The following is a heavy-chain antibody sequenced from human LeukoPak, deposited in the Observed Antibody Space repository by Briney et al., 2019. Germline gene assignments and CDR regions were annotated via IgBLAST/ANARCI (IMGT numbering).Heavy chain of an antibody. V-gene: IGHV4-38-2*01. D-gene: IGHD3-3*01. CDR1: GYSISSGYY. CDR2: IYHSGST. CDR3: ARHLVLRFLEWLPYYFDY. J-gene: IGHJ4*02. Sequence: SETLSLTCAVSGYSISSGYYWGWIQQPPGKGLEWIGSIYHSGSTYYNQSLKSRVTITVDTSKNQSYLKLSSVTAADTAVYYCARHLVLRFLEWLPYYFDYWGQGTLVTVSS.